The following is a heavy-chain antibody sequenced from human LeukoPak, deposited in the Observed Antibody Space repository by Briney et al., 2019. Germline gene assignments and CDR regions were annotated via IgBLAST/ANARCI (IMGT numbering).Heavy chain of an antibody. Sequence: GGSLRLSCAPSGFTFNIHSVNWVRHAPGKGLEWVSSISSGRSYIFYADSMKGRFTISRDNAKTSLYLEMNSLRAEDTAVYYCARQVGVDDAFDIWGQGTKVTVSS. V-gene: IGHV3-21*01. J-gene: IGHJ3*02. CDR1: GFTFNIHS. CDR3: ARQVGVDDAFDI. D-gene: IGHD1-26*01. CDR2: ISSGRSYI.